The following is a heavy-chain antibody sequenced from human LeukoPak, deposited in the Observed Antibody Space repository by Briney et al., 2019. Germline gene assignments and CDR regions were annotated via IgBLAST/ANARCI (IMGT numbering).Heavy chain of an antibody. CDR1: GFTFSDYY. D-gene: IGHD4-17*01. J-gene: IGHJ6*03. Sequence: GGSLRLSCAASGFTFSDYYMSWIRQAPGKGLEWVSYISSSGSTIYYADSVKGRFTISRDNAKNSLYLQMISLRAEDTAVYYCAREVGTVSYYYYYMDVWGKGTTVTVSS. CDR2: ISSSGSTI. CDR3: AREVGTVSYYYYYMDV. V-gene: IGHV3-11*04.